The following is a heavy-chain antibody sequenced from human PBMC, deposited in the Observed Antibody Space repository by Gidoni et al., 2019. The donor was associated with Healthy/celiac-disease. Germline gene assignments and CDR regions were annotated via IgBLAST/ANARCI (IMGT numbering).Heavy chain of an antibody. CDR1: GFTFSSYG. CDR2: ISYDGSNK. D-gene: IGHD6-19*01. CDR3: AKEDSSGT. V-gene: IGHV3-30*18. J-gene: IGHJ4*02. Sequence: QVQLVESGGGVVQPGRSLRLSCAASGFTFSSYGMHWVRQAPGKGLEWVAVISYDGSNKYYADSVKGRFTISRDNSKNTLYLQMNSLRAEDTAVYYCAKEDSSGTWGQGTLVTVSS.